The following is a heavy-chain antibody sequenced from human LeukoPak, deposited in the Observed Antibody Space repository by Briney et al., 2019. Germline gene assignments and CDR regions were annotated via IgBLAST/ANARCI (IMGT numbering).Heavy chain of an antibody. CDR2: IYYSGST. Sequence: PSETLSLTCTVSGGSISSYYWSWIRQPPGKGLEWIGYIYYSGSTNYNPSLKSRVTISVDTSKNQFSLKLSSVTAADTAVYYCARGWLQLGYWGQGTLVTVSS. D-gene: IGHD5-24*01. J-gene: IGHJ4*02. CDR3: ARGWLQLGY. V-gene: IGHV4-59*01. CDR1: GGSISSYY.